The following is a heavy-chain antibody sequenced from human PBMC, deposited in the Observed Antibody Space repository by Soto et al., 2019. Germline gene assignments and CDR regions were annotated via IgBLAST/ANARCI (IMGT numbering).Heavy chain of an antibody. CDR2: ITRDGYNK. D-gene: IGHD6-6*01. Sequence: QVQLVESGGGVVQPGRSLRLSCAVSGFIFKNYALNWVRQAPGKGLEWVASITRDGYNKYYADSVKGRFTISRDNSKNTLSLQMTALRVEDSSLYYCTKSSGGSSSVGMDYWGPGTLVTVSS. CDR3: TKSSGGSSSVGMDY. J-gene: IGHJ4*02. V-gene: IGHV3-30*04. CDR1: GFIFKNYA.